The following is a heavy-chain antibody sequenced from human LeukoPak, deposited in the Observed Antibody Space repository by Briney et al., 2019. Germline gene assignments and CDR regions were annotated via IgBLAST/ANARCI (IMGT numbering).Heavy chain of an antibody. CDR2: MSYDGSNK. Sequence: GGSLRLSCAASGFTFSSYAMHWVRQAPGKGLEWVAVMSYDGSNKYYADSVKGRFTISRDNSKNTLYLQMNSLRAEDTAVYYCAREAGTYYFDYWGQGTLVTVSS. V-gene: IGHV3-30-3*01. CDR3: AREAGTYYFDY. CDR1: GFTFSSYA. D-gene: IGHD6-13*01. J-gene: IGHJ4*02.